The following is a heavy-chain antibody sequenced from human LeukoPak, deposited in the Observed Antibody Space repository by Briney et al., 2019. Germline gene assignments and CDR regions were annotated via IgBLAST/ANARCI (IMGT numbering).Heavy chain of an antibody. Sequence: GGSLRLSCAASGFTFDDYAMHWVRQAPGKGLEWVSGISWNSGSIGYADSVKGRFTISRDNAKNSLYLQMNSLRAEDTALYYCAKDMAPDIVVVPAPYGNYYYGMDVWGQGTTVTVSS. D-gene: IGHD2-2*01. J-gene: IGHJ6*02. CDR2: ISWNSGSI. CDR1: GFTFDDYA. CDR3: AKDMAPDIVVVPAPYGNYYYGMDV. V-gene: IGHV3-9*01.